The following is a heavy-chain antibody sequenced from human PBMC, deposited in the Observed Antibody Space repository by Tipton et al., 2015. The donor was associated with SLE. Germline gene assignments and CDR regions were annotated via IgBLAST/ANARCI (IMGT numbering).Heavy chain of an antibody. J-gene: IGHJ4*02. CDR2: IGTSDNT. CDR3: AKDRGWEIPTFILDF. CDR1: GFTFSTYS. Sequence: VQLVQSGGGLVQPGGSLRLSCAASGFTFSTYSLSWVRQAPGKGLEWVSTIGTSDNTYYADSVKGRFTISRDNSKNTLYLQMDSLRAEDTAVYYCAKDRGWEIPTFILDFWGQGTLVTVSS. D-gene: IGHD1-26*01. V-gene: IGHV3-23*04.